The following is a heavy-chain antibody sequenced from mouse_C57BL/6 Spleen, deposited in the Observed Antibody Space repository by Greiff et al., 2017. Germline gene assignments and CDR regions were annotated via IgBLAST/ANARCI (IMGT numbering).Heavy chain of an antibody. V-gene: IGHV1-82*01. CDR3: ARSGGSGSPMGY. CDR1: GYAFSSSW. D-gene: IGHD3-2*02. Sequence: VKLQESGPELVKPGASVKISCKASGYAFSSSWMNWVKQRPGKGLEWIGRIYPGDGDTKYNGKFKGKATLTADKSSSTAYMQLSSLTSEDSAVYFCARSGGSGSPMGYWGQGTSVTVSS. J-gene: IGHJ4*01. CDR2: IYPGDGDT.